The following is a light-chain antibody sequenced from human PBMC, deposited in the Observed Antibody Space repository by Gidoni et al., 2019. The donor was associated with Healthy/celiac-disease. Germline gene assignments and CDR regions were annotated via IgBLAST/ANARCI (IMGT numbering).Light chain of an antibody. CDR2: EVS. V-gene: IGLV2-8*01. J-gene: IGLJ2*01. Sequence: QSALTQPPSESGSPGQSVTISCTGTSSDVGGYNYVSCYQQHPGKAPKLMTYEVSKRPSGVPDLFSGSKSGNTASLTVSGLQAEDEADYYCSSYAGSNNLVFGGGTKLTVL. CDR3: SSYAGSNNLV. CDR1: SSDVGGYNY.